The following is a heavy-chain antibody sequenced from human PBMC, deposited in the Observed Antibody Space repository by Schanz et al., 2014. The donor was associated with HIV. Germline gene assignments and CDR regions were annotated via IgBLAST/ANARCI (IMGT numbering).Heavy chain of an antibody. J-gene: IGHJ4*02. V-gene: IGHV3-30*18. CDR1: GFIFSNYG. CDR2: SSHDGSVK. Sequence: QVHLVESGGGVVQPGRSLRLSCVGSGFIFSNYGIHWVRQAPGKGLEWVAVSSHDGSVKFYGDSVKGRFPISRDTFKNTVYLQMNSLRSEDTAVYYCAKASESIFGVEGLDFWGQGTLVIVSS. D-gene: IGHD3-3*01. CDR3: AKASESIFGVEGLDF.